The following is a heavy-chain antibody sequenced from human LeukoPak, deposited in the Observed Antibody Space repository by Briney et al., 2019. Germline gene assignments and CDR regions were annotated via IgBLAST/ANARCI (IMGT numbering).Heavy chain of an antibody. J-gene: IGHJ5*02. V-gene: IGHV3-9*01. CDR2: ISWNSGSI. D-gene: IGHD6-6*01. CDR3: AKDSS. Sequence: GGSLRLSCAASGFTFDDYAMHWVRQAPGKGLEWVSGISWNSGSIGYADSVKGRFTISRDNAKNSLYLQMNSLRAEDTALYYCAKDSSWGQGTLVTVSS. CDR1: GFTFDDYA.